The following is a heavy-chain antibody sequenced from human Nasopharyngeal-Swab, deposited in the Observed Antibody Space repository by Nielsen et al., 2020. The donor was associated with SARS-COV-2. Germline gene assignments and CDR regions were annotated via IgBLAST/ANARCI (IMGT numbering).Heavy chain of an antibody. Sequence: ASVKVSCKASGGTFSSYAITWLRQAPGQGLQWRGWISGYNDKSAYAQKFQGRVTMTIDTPKSPTYIELMNLRSDDTAVYYYARRVGFLEWSADNWLDPWGQGTPVTVSS. CDR3: ARRVGFLEWSADNWLDP. V-gene: IGHV1-18*01. CDR2: ISGYNDKS. CDR1: GGTFSSYA. J-gene: IGHJ5*02. D-gene: IGHD3-3*01.